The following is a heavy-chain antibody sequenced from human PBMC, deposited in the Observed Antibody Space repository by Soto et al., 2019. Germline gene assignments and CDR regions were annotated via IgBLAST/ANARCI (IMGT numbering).Heavy chain of an antibody. D-gene: IGHD3-9*01. CDR3: ARHRMEEIRYVDWSTRKYYDGMDV. Sequence: PSETLSLTCTVSRGSVSSGSFYWAWIRQPPGKGLEWIGSIYYGGSTHYNPSLKSRVSISVDTSKNQFSLQLTSVTAADTAVYYCARHRMEEIRYVDWSTRKYYDGMDVWGQGTTVTVSS. V-gene: IGHV4-39*01. CDR2: IYYGGST. CDR1: RGSVSSGSFY. J-gene: IGHJ6*02.